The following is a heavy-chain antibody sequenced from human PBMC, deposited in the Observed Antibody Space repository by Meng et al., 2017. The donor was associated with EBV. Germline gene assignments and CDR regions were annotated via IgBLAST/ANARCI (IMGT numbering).Heavy chain of an antibody. J-gene: IGHJ5*02. CDR2: IYYTGST. CDR1: GGSVNNESFY. Sequence: QVQLQESGPGLVKPPETLSLTCTVPGGSVNNESFYWGWIRQPPGKGLEYIGYIYYTGSTNYNSSLKSRVTISLDKSKNQFSLKLTSLTAADTAIYYCARGDYTNYPRWFDPWGQGTLVTVSS. D-gene: IGHD4-11*01. V-gene: IGHV4-61*01. CDR3: ARGDYTNYPRWFDP.